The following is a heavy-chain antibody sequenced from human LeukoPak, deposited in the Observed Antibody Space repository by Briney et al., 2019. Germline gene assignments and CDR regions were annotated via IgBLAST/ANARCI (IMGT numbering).Heavy chain of an antibody. J-gene: IGHJ6*04. V-gene: IGHV3-74*01. CDR1: GFTFTSSW. CDR3: ARSGDSGYDKGDV. D-gene: IGHD5-12*01. Sequence: GGSLRLSCAASGFTFTSSWMTWVRQGPGKGLLWLSRISTDGTATNYADSVKGRFTISRDNAKNMVYLQMNSLRAEDTAVYYCARSGDSGYDKGDVWGKGTTVTVSS. CDR2: ISTDGTAT.